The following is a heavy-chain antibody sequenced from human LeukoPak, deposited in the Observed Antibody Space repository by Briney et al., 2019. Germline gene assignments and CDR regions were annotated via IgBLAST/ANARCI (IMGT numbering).Heavy chain of an antibody. CDR3: AKGEGSLRFLEWLLLDY. J-gene: IGHJ4*02. V-gene: IGHV3-23*01. CDR1: GFTFSSYA. D-gene: IGHD3-3*01. CDR2: ISGSGDNT. Sequence: GGSLRLSCAASGFTFSSYAMSWVRQAPGKGLEWVSVISGSGDNTYYADSVKGRFTISRDNSKNTLHLQMNSLRAEDTAIYYCAKGEGSLRFLEWLLLDYWGQGTLVTVSS.